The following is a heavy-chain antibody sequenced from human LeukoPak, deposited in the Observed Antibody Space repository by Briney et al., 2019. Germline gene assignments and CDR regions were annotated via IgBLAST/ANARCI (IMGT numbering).Heavy chain of an antibody. D-gene: IGHD5-12*01. J-gene: IGHJ4*02. CDR1: GFTFSSYE. V-gene: IGHV3-23*01. CDR3: ARDLRGYDHPPH. Sequence: GGSLRLSCAASGFTFSSYEMNWVRQAPGKGLEWVSTVSGSGGSTYYADSVKGRFTISRDNSKNTLYLQMNSLRAEDTAVYYCARDLRGYDHPPHWGQGTLVTVSS. CDR2: VSGSGGST.